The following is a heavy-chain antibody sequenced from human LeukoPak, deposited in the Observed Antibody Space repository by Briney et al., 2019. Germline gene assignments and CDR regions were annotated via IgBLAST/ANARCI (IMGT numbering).Heavy chain of an antibody. Sequence: GGSLRLSCAASGFTFSSYDMHWVRQATGKGLEWVSAIGTAGDTYYPGSVKGRFTISRENAKNSLYLQMNSLRAGDTAVYYCARVAGYSYGYDYWGQGTLVTVSS. CDR2: IGTAGDT. CDR3: ARVAGYSYGYDY. D-gene: IGHD5-18*01. V-gene: IGHV3-13*01. J-gene: IGHJ4*02. CDR1: GFTFSSYD.